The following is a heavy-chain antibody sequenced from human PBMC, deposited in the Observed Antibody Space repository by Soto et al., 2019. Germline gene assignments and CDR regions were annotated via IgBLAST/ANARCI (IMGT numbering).Heavy chain of an antibody. CDR1: GYSFTSYW. J-gene: IGHJ3*02. D-gene: IGHD3-22*01. Sequence: PGESLKISCKGPGYSFTSYWIGWVRQMPGKGLEWMGIIYPGDSDTRYSPSFQGQVTISADKSISTAYLQWSSLKASDTAMYYCATQYYYDSSGYPDAFDIWGQGTMVTVSS. V-gene: IGHV5-51*01. CDR3: ATQYYYDSSGYPDAFDI. CDR2: IYPGDSDT.